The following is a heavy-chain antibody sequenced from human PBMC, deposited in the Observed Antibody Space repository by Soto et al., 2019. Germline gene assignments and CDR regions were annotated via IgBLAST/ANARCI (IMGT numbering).Heavy chain of an antibody. CDR2: INHSGST. CDR1: SESLPVYD. J-gene: IGHJ4*02. Sequence: PSCSMSLTRAAYSESLPVYDCGGIRQPPGKGLEWIGEINHSGSTNYNPSLKSRVTISVDTSKNQFSLKVTSVTAADTAVYYCARGGGGYDYVWGSYRPFDFWSQGTLVTVSS. D-gene: IGHD3-16*02. CDR3: ARGGGGYDYVWGSYRPFDF. V-gene: IGHV4-34*01.